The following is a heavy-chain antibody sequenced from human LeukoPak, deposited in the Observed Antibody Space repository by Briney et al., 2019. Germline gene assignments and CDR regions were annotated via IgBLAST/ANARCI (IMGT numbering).Heavy chain of an antibody. D-gene: IGHD6-19*01. CDR2: IYNSGST. CDR1: GGSISSYY. J-gene: IGHJ6*02. V-gene: IGHV4-59*01. CDR3: AREQSDYYGMGV. Sequence: PSETLSLTCTVSGGSISSYYWSWIRQPPGKGLEWIGYIYNSGSTNYNPSLKSRVTISVDTSKNQFSLKLSSVTAADTAVYYCAREQSDYYGMGVWGQGTTVTVSS.